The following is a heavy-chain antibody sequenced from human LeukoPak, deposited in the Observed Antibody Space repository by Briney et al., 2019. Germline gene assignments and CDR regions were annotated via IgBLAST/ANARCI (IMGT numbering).Heavy chain of an antibody. CDR3: ARMMQLLWFGESPHVHFDP. J-gene: IGHJ5*02. CDR1: GYTFTGYY. D-gene: IGHD3-10*01. CDR2: INPNSGGT. V-gene: IGHV1-2*02. Sequence: GASVKVSCKASGYTFTGYYIHWVRQAPGQGLEWMGWINPNSGGTNYAQKFQGRVTMTRDASISTAYMELSSLRSEDTAVYYCARMMQLLWFGESPHVHFDPWGQGTLVTVSS.